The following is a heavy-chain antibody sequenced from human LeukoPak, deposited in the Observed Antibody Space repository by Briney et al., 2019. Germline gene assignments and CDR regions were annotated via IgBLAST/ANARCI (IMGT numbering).Heavy chain of an antibody. V-gene: IGHV5-51*01. J-gene: IGHJ4*02. Sequence: GASLTISRKGSGSSFTSYWIGRVRPMPGKGLEWLGIIYPGDSDTRYSPSFQGQVTISADKSINTAYLQWSSLKASDTAMYYCARQDGGAIYYFDCWGQGTLVTVSS. CDR3: ARQDGGAIYYFDC. D-gene: IGHD5-24*01. CDR2: IYPGDSDT. CDR1: GSSFTSYW.